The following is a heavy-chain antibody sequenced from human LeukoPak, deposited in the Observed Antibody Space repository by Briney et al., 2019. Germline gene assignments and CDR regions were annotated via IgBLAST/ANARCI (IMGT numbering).Heavy chain of an antibody. V-gene: IGHV3-23*01. D-gene: IGHD3-9*01. CDR3: AKWGDYDVLTGYYVPDY. CDR2: IIGSGGST. J-gene: IGHJ4*02. Sequence: GGSLRLSCAASGFTFSNYAMSWVRQAPGKGLEWVSAIIGSGGSTYYADSMKRLFTFSRDNSKSPLYLQMNSLRADDTALYYCAKWGDYDVLTGYYVPDYWGQGTLVTVSS. CDR1: GFTFSNYA.